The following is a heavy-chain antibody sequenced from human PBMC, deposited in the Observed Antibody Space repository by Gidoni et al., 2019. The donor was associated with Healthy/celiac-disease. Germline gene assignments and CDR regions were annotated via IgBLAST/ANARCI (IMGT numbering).Heavy chain of an antibody. J-gene: IGHJ3*02. CDR3: ARPTTYYYDSSGYGAFDI. CDR1: GGSISSSNYY. D-gene: IGHD3-22*01. V-gene: IGHV4-39*01. Sequence: QLQLQESGPGLVKASETLSITCTVSGGSISSSNYYWGWIRQPPGKGLEWIGSIYYSGSTYFNPTLKSRVTISVDTSKNQFSMKLSSVTAADTAVYYCARPTTYYYDSSGYGAFDIWGQGTLVTVSS. CDR2: IYYSGST.